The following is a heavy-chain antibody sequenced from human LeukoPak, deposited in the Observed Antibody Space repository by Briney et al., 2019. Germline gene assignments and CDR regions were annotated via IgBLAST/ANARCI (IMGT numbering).Heavy chain of an antibody. J-gene: IGHJ5*02. CDR1: GFTFTNYA. D-gene: IGHD1-26*01. V-gene: IGHV3-23*01. Sequence: QPGGSLRLSCVASGFTFTNYAINWVRQAPGKGLDWVSGISGGGEITFYSQSVKGRCTTSRDNSKYTVFLEMNSLKVEDTAIYYCATDRHLSYSTLLDHWGTGTLVTVSS. CDR2: ISGGGEIT. CDR3: ATDRHLSYSTLLDH.